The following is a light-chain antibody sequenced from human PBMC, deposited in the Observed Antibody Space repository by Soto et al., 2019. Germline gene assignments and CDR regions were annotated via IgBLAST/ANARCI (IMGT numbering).Light chain of an antibody. CDR2: GVN. CDR1: SSDVGGYDY. J-gene: IGLJ1*01. CDR3: TSYTGSSTVV. Sequence: QSALTQPASVSGSPGQSITISCTGTSSDVGGYDYVSWYQQYPGKVPTLMIYGVNNRPSGVSSRFSGSKSGNTASLTTSGLQAEDEADYYCTSYTGSSTVVFGTGTK. V-gene: IGLV2-14*01.